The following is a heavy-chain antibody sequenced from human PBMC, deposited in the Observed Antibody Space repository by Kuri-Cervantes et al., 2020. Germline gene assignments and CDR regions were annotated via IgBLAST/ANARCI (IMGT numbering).Heavy chain of an antibody. J-gene: IGHJ4*02. Sequence: LSLTCAASGFTFSSYAMHWVRQAPGKGLEWVAVISYDGSNKYYADSVKGRFTISRDNSKNTLYLQMNSLRAEDTAVYYCARDQYRASGPDYWGQGTLVTVSS. CDR2: ISYDGSNK. V-gene: IGHV3-30-3*01. CDR3: ARDQYRASGPDY. CDR1: GFTFSSYA. D-gene: IGHD1-14*01.